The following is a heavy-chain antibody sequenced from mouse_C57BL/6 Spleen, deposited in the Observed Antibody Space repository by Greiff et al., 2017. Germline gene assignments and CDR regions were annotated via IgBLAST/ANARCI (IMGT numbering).Heavy chain of an antibody. D-gene: IGHD1-1*01. CDR3: ARDYYGSSFAY. V-gene: IGHV1-82*01. Sequence: VQLQQSGPELVKPGASVKISCKASGYAFSSSWMNWVKQRPGKGLEWIGRIYPGDGDNNYNGKFKGKATLTADKSSSTAYMQLSSLTSEDSAVYFCARDYYGSSFAYWGQGTLVTVSA. J-gene: IGHJ3*01. CDR1: GYAFSSSW. CDR2: IYPGDGDN.